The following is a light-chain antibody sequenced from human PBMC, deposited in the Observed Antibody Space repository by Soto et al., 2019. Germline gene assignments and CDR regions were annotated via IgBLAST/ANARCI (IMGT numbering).Light chain of an antibody. J-gene: IGKJ5*01. V-gene: IGKV1-39*01. CDR1: QDIGNY. Sequence: DIQMTQSPSSLAASVGDRVTIPCRASQDIGNYLNWYQQKPGKAPQLLIYGASSLQSGVPSRFSGSGSGTDFTLTISSLQPEDFATYYCQHTYSSPITFGQGTRLDIK. CDR3: QHTYSSPIT. CDR2: GAS.